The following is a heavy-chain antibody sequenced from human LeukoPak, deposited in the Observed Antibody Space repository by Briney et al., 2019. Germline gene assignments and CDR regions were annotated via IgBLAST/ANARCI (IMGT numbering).Heavy chain of an antibody. CDR2: IKPSGRGT. Sequence: GASVKVSCKTSGYTFTNYYVHWVRQAPGQGLEWMGIIKPSGRGTTYAQKFQGRVTMTRDTPTSTVYMEPSSLRSEDTAVYYCARQYSSGYFFLDYWGQGTLVTVSS. D-gene: IGHD6-25*01. V-gene: IGHV1-46*01. CDR3: ARQYSSGYFFLDY. CDR1: GYTFTNYY. J-gene: IGHJ4*02.